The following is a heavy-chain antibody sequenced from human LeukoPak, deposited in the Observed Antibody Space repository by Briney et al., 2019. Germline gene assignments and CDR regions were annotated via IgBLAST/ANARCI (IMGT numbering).Heavy chain of an antibody. J-gene: IGHJ3*02. D-gene: IGHD6-13*01. CDR1: GFTFDDYA. CDR2: ISWNSGSI. V-gene: IGHV3-9*03. Sequence: GGSLRLSCAASGFTFDDYAMHWVRQAPGKGLEWVSGISWNSGSIGYADSVKGRFTISRDNAKNSLYLQMNSLRAEDMALYYCATTIAAAGIWDAFDIWGQGTMVTVSS. CDR3: ATTIAAAGIWDAFDI.